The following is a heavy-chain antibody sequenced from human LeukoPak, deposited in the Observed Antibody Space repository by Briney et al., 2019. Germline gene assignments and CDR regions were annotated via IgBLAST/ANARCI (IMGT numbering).Heavy chain of an antibody. CDR2: IYPGDSDT. CDR1: GYSFTSYW. Sequence: GESLKISCKGSGYSFTSYWIGWVRQMPGKGLEWMGIIYPGDSDTRYSPSFQGQVTISADKSISTAYLQWSSLKASDTAMYYCARPSMEWAGDSAFDIWGQGTMVTVSS. V-gene: IGHV5-51*01. CDR3: ARPSMEWAGDSAFDI. J-gene: IGHJ3*02. D-gene: IGHD3-3*01.